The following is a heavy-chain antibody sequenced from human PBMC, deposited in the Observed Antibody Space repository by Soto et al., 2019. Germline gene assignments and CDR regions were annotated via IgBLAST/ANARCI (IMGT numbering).Heavy chain of an antibody. CDR1: GFSLSTSGVG. J-gene: IGHJ5*02. Sequence: QITLKESGPTLVKPTQTLTLTCTFSGFSLSTSGVGVGWIRQPPGKALEWLALIYWDDDKRYSPSLKSRLTITTDNSKDQVVLTMTNLEPVDTATYYCAHTMFRGKGNWFDPWGQGTLVTVSS. V-gene: IGHV2-5*02. CDR3: AHTMFRGKGNWFDP. D-gene: IGHD3-10*01. CDR2: IYWDDDK.